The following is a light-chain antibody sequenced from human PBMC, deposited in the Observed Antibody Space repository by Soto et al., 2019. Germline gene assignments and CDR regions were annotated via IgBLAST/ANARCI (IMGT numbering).Light chain of an antibody. CDR2: GNS. CDR3: AAWDDSLRGVV. J-gene: IGLJ3*02. Sequence: QSVLTQPPSASGAPGQRVTLSCIGGSSNVGFNAVNWYQQLPGAAPKLLIHGNSQRPSGVPDRFSGSKSGTSASLAIIGLRAEDDAHYYCAAWDDSLRGVVFGGGTKLTVL. V-gene: IGLV1-47*02. CDR1: SSNVGFNA.